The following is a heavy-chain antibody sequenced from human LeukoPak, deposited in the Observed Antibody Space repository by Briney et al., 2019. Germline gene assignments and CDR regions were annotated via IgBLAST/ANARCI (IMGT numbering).Heavy chain of an antibody. CDR1: GFTSSSYS. J-gene: IGHJ4*02. CDR3: ARDSHPYDYFWSSYHTTSSNDY. V-gene: IGHV3-21*01. Sequence: PGGSLRFSCAASGFTSSSYSMNWVRQAPGKGLEWVSSISSSSSYIYYADSVKGRFTISRDNTKNSLYLQMNSLTAEDTAVYYCARDSHPYDYFWSSYHTTSSNDYWGQGTLVTVSS. CDR2: ISSSSSYI. D-gene: IGHD3-3*01.